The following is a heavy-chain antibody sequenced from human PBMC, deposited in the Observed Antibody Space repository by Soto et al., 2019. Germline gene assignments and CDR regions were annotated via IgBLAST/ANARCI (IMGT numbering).Heavy chain of an antibody. V-gene: IGHV1-2*04. J-gene: IGHJ4*02. CDR1: GYTFTGYY. CDR3: ARDGARNYDFGSGYSFKKPFGLDD. CDR2: INPNSGGT. D-gene: IGHD3-3*01. Sequence: GASVKVSCKASGYTFTGYYMHWVRQAPGQGLEWMGWINPNSGGTNYAQKFQGWVTMTRDTSISTAYMELSRLRSDDTAVYYCARDGARNYDFGSGYSFKKPFGLDDWGQGALVTVSS.